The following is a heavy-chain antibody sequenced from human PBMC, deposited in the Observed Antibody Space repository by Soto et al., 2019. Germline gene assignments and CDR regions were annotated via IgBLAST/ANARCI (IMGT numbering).Heavy chain of an antibody. CDR1: GGSFSGYY. Sequence: SETLSLTCAVYGGSFSGYYWSWIRQPPEKGLEWIGEINHSGSTNYNPSLTSRVTISVDTSKNQFSLKLSSVTAADTAVYYCARGWTWTARYYYWGQLTLVTVSS. CDR2: INHSGST. CDR3: ARGWTWTARYYY. V-gene: IGHV4-34*01. D-gene: IGHD6-6*01. J-gene: IGHJ4*02.